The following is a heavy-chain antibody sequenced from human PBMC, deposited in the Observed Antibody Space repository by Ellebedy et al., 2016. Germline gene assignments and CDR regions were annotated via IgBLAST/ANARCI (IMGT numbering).Heavy chain of an antibody. Sequence: ASVKVSCKASGYTFTGYYMHWVRQAPGQGLEWMGWINPNSGGTNYAQKFQGRVTMTRDTSISTAYMELSRLRSDDTAVYYCAREPALRYYFDYWGQGTLVTVSS. CDR2: INPNSGGT. CDR3: AREPALRYYFDY. V-gene: IGHV1-2*02. CDR1: GYTFTGYY. D-gene: IGHD3-16*02. J-gene: IGHJ4*02.